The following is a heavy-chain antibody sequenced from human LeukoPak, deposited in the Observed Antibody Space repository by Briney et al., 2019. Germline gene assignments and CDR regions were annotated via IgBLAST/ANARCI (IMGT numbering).Heavy chain of an antibody. V-gene: IGHV3-7*01. CDR2: IKQDGSEV. D-gene: IGHD2-15*01. CDR3: ARGPLGYCSTGSCAFDV. CDR1: GFTFSRYW. Sequence: PGGSLRLSCAVSGFTFSRYWMSWVRQAPGEGPEWVANIKQDGSEVYYVDSVKGRFTISRDNAMESLYLQMNSLRAEDTAVYYCARGPLGYCSTGSCAFDVWGQGTMVIVSS. J-gene: IGHJ3*01.